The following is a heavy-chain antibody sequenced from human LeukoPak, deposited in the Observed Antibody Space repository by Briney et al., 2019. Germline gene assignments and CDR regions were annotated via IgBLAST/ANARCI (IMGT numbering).Heavy chain of an antibody. CDR2: IIPIFGTA. D-gene: IGHD6-13*01. CDR1: GGTFSSYA. CDR3: ALQQLVQNSYNNYYYYGMDV. J-gene: IGHJ6*02. V-gene: IGHV1-69*13. Sequence: GASVKVSCKASGGTFSSYAISWVRQAPGQGLEWMGGIIPIFGTANYAQKFQGRVTITADESTSTAYMELSSLRSEDTAVYYCALQQLVQNSYNNYYYYGMDVWGQGTTVTVSS.